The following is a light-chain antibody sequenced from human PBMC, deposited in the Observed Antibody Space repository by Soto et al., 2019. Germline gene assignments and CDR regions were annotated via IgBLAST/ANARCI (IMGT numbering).Light chain of an antibody. CDR3: QQYNSYSIT. CDR2: KAS. J-gene: IGKJ5*01. CDR1: QSIDIW. V-gene: IGKV1-5*03. Sequence: DIQMTQSPSTLSASVGDRVTITCRASQSIDIWLAWYQQKPGKAPRLLIYKASTLQSGVPSRFSGGGSGTEFTLTISSLQPDDFGTYYCQQYNSYSITFGQGTRLEIK.